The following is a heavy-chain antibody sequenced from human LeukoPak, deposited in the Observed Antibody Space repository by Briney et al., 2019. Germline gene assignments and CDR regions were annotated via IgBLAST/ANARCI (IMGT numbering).Heavy chain of an antibody. CDR2: IKQDGSEK. V-gene: IGHV3-7*01. D-gene: IGHD2-2*01. Sequence: GGSLRLSCAASGFTFSSYWMSWVRQAPGKGLEWVANIKQDGSEKYYVDSVKGRFTISRDNAKNSLYLQMNSLRAEDTAVYYCARDFSGYCSSTSCYVVPVHYFDYWGQGTLVTVSS. CDR3: ARDFSGYCSSTSCYVVPVHYFDY. J-gene: IGHJ4*02. CDR1: GFTFSSYW.